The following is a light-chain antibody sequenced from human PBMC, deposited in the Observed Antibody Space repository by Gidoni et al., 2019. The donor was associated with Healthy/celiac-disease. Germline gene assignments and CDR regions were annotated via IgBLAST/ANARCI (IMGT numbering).Light chain of an antibody. CDR2: DAS. V-gene: IGKV3-11*01. Sequence: ELVLTQSPATLSLSPGERATLSCRASPSVSSYLAWYQQKPGQAPRLLIYDASIRATGIPARFSGSGSGTDFTLTISSLEPEDFAVYYCQQRSNWITFGQGTRLEIK. CDR3: QQRSNWIT. J-gene: IGKJ5*01. CDR1: PSVSSY.